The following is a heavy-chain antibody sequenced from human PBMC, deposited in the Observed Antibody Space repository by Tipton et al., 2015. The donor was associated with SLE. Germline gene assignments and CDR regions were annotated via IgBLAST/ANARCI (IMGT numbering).Heavy chain of an antibody. Sequence: SLRLSCAASGFTLSTYGMHWVRQAPGKGLEWVAVMGYDGNSKYYADSVKGRFTISRDNSKNTLYLQMNSLSAEDTAIYYCAGRRLMIFGHGMDVWGQGTTVTVSS. J-gene: IGHJ6*02. CDR1: GFTLSTYG. V-gene: IGHV3-33*01. CDR2: MGYDGNSK. D-gene: IGHD3/OR15-3a*01. CDR3: AGRRLMIFGHGMDV.